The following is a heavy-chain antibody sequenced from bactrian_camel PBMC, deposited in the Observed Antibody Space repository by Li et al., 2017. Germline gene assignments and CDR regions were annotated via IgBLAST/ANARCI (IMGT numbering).Heavy chain of an antibody. CDR3: AAAPPLGHCTGELRRAYEYKY. CDR1: GFRFHEYA. Sequence: DVQLVESGGASVQPGDSLTLTCVASGFRFHEYAMAWVRQAPGKEREGVAAINSSGGRTYYRDSVKGRFTISKDNAANTLYLQMNTLQTEDEGTYICAAAPPLGHCTGELRRAYEYKYWGQGTQVTVS. D-gene: IGHD1*01. V-gene: IGHV3S40*01. J-gene: IGHJ4*01. CDR2: INSSGGRT.